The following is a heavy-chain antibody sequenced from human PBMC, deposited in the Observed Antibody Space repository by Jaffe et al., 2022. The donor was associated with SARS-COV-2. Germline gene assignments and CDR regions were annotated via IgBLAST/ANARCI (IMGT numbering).Heavy chain of an antibody. V-gene: IGHV1-3*01. CDR1: GYTFTSYA. D-gene: IGHD2-15*01. J-gene: IGHJ3*02. Sequence: QVQLVQSGAEVKKPGASVKVSCKASGYTFTSYAMHWVRQAPGQRLEWMGWINAGNGNTKYSQKFQGRVTITRDTSASTAYMELSSLRSEDTAVYYCARKLGTASSSCSGGSCYAFDIWGQGTMVTVSS. CDR2: INAGNGNT. CDR3: ARKLGTASSSCSGGSCYAFDI.